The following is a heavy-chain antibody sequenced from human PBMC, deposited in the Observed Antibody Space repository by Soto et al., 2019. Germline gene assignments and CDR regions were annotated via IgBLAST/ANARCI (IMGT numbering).Heavy chain of an antibody. V-gene: IGHV4-34*01. CDR1: GGLISGYY. CDR2: INQSGSI. CDR3: ARGWGRIFDY. Sequence: QVQLQQWGAGLLKPSETLSLTCAVYGGLISGYYWSWIRQPPGKGLEWIGEINQSGSINYNPSLKSRGTISVDTSKNQFSLKLSSVTAADTAVYYCARGWGRIFDYWGQGSLVTVSS. J-gene: IGHJ4*02. D-gene: IGHD7-27*01.